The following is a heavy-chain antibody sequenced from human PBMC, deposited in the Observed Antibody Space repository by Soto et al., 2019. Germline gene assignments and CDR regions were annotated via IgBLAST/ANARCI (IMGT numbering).Heavy chain of an antibody. Sequence: ASVKVSCKASGYTFTSYGISWVRQAPGQGLEWMGWISAYNGNTNYAQKLQGRVTMTTDTSTSTAYMELRSLRSDDTAVYYCARVYYYDSSGYAFDIWGQGTTVTVSS. J-gene: IGHJ3*02. D-gene: IGHD3-22*01. CDR3: ARVYYYDSSGYAFDI. CDR1: GYTFTSYG. V-gene: IGHV1-18*01. CDR2: ISAYNGNT.